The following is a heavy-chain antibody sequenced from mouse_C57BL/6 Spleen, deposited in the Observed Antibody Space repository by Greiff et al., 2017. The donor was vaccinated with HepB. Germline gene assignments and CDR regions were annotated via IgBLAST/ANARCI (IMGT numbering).Heavy chain of an antibody. Sequence: QVQLQQPGAELVRPGTSVKLSCKASGYTFTSYWMHWVKQRPGQGLEWIGVIDPSDSYTNYNQKFKGKATLTVDTSSSTAYMQLSSLTSEDSAVYYWARKGHDGSLAMDYWGQGTSVTVSS. D-gene: IGHD2-12*01. CDR1: GYTFTSYW. V-gene: IGHV1-59*01. CDR2: IDPSDSYT. CDR3: ARKGHDGSLAMDY. J-gene: IGHJ4*01.